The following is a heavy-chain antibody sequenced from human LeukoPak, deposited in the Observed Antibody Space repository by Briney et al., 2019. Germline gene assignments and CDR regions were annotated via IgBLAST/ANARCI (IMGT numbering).Heavy chain of an antibody. D-gene: IGHD2-15*01. CDR3: ASIGWTPASGFDP. CDR1: GGSISSDGYY. CDR2: IQHTGGT. J-gene: IGHJ5*02. Sequence: TSETLSLTCTVSGGSISSDGYYWSWIRQPPGKGPEWIGHIQHTGGTHYNSSLKSRVTISVDTSKNQFSLKLSSVTAADTAVYYCASIGWTPASGFDPWGQGTLVTVSS. V-gene: IGHV4-30-2*01.